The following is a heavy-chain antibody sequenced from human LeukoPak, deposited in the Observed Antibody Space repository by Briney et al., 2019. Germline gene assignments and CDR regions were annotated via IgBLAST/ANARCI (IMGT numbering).Heavy chain of an antibody. V-gene: IGHV5-51*01. CDR3: ARWGRSSVDGMDV. CDR2: IYPGDSDT. J-gene: IGHJ6*02. D-gene: IGHD6-6*01. Sequence: GESLKISCKGSGYSFTSYWIVWVRQMPGKGLEWMGIIYPGDSDTRYSLSFQGQVTISADKSITTAYLQWSSLKASDTAIYYCARWGRSSVDGMDVWGQGTTVTVSS. CDR1: GYSFTSYW.